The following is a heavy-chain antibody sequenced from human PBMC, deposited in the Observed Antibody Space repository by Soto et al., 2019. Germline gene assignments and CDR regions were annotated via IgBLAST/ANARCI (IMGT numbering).Heavy chain of an antibody. CDR1: GGTFSSYA. V-gene: IGHV1-69*06. J-gene: IGHJ3*02. CDR2: IIPIFGTA. Sequence: SVKVSCKASGGTFSSYAISWLRQAPGQGLEWMGGIIPIFGTANYAQKFQGRVTITADKSTSTAYMELSSLRSEDTAVYYCATNKVGSSGWYDAFDIWGQGTMVTVSS. CDR3: ATNKVGSSGWYDAFDI. D-gene: IGHD6-19*01.